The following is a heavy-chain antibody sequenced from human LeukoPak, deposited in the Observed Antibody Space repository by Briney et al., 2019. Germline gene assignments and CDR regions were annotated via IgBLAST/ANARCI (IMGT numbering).Heavy chain of an antibody. CDR2: IIPIFGTA. CDR1: GGTFSSYA. Sequence: SVKVSCKASGGTFSSYAISWVRQAPGQGLEWMGGIIPIFGTANYAQKFQGRVTITADESTSTAYMELSSLRSEDTAVYYCARDPRVKNDNEKGYYYYGMDVWGQGTTVTVSS. V-gene: IGHV1-69*13. D-gene: IGHD1-1*01. J-gene: IGHJ6*02. CDR3: ARDPRVKNDNEKGYYYYGMDV.